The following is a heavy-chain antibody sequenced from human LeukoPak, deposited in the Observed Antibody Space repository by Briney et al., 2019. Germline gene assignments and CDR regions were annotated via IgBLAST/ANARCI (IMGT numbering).Heavy chain of an antibody. CDR3: AGEYSGYDYDYYYYGMDV. D-gene: IGHD5-12*01. V-gene: IGHV4-59*01. Sequence: PSETLSLTCTVSGGSMSSYYWSWIRQPPGKGLEWIGYIYYSGSTKYNPSLKSRVTISVDTSKNQFSLKLSSVTAADTAVYYCAGEYSGYDYDYYYYGMDVWGQGTTVTVSS. CDR1: GGSMSSYY. CDR2: IYYSGST. J-gene: IGHJ6*02.